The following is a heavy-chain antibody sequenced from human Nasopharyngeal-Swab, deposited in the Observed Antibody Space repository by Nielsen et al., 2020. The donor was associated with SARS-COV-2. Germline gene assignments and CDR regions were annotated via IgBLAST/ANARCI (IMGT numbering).Heavy chain of an antibody. D-gene: IGHD4-11*01. CDR1: GFIFSSYS. Sequence: GESLKISCVASGFIFSSYSINWVRQAPGKGLEWVSYISSGGDTIYYSDSVKGRFTISRDNAKNSLYLQMNSLRAEDTAVYYCARDHLMTVTIPYYYYGMDVWGQGTTVTVSS. V-gene: IGHV3-48*01. CDR3: ARDHLMTVTIPYYYYGMDV. J-gene: IGHJ6*02. CDR2: ISSGGDTI.